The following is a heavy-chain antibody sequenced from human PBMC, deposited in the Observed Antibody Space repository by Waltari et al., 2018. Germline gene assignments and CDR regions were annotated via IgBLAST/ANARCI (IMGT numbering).Heavy chain of an antibody. J-gene: IGHJ4*02. Sequence: QVQLVQSGAEVKKPGASVKVSCKASGYTFTHYAMHWVSQAPGQRLEWMGWINGENGKTKYSQKFQGRVTITRDTSASTAYMELSSLRSEDTAVYYCARVGELLFFDYWGQGTLVTVSS. D-gene: IGHD1-26*01. CDR2: INGENGKT. V-gene: IGHV1-3*01. CDR1: GYTFTHYA. CDR3: ARVGELLFFDY.